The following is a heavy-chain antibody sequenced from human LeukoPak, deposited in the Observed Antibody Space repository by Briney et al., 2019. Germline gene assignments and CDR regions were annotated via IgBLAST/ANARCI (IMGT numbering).Heavy chain of an antibody. Sequence: SETLSLTCAVYGGSFSGYYWSWIRQPPGKGLEWIGEINHSGSTNYNPSLKSRVTISVDTSKNQFSLKLSSVTAADTAVYYCARVNPYSNYEHVTPYNWFDPWGQGTLVTVSS. CDR3: ARVNPYSNYEHVTPYNWFDP. V-gene: IGHV4-34*01. CDR1: GGSFSGYY. D-gene: IGHD4-11*01. CDR2: INHSGST. J-gene: IGHJ5*02.